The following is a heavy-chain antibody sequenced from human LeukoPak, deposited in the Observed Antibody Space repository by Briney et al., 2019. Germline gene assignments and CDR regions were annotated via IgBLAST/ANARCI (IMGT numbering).Heavy chain of an antibody. CDR2: IYYSGST. Sequence: PSETLSLTCTVSGGSISSYYWSWIRQPPGKGLEWIGYIYYSGSTNYNPSLKSRVTISVDTSKNQFSLKLSSMTAADTAIYYCARVGGMTTINNAAFDIWGQGTMVTVSS. CDR3: ARVGGMTTINNAAFDI. V-gene: IGHV4-59*01. CDR1: GGSISSYY. J-gene: IGHJ3*02. D-gene: IGHD5-24*01.